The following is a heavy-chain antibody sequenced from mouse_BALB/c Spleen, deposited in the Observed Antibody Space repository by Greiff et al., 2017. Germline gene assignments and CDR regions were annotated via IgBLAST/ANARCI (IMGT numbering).Heavy chain of an antibody. Sequence: EVMLVESGGGLVKPGGSLKLSCAASGFTFSSYAMSWVRQNPEKRLEWVATISSGGSYTYYPDSVKGRFTISRDNAKNTLYLQMSSLRSEDTAMYYCARHGYGNYDYGGQGTTLTVSS. V-gene: IGHV5-9-3*01. CDR2: ISSGGSYT. J-gene: IGHJ2*01. CDR3: ARHGYGNYDY. CDR1: GFTFSSYA. D-gene: IGHD2-10*02.